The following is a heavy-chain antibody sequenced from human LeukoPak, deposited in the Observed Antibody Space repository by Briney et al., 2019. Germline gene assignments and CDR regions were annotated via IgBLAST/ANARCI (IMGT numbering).Heavy chain of an antibody. Sequence: GGSLRLSCAASGFTFSNYAMNWVRQAPGKGLEWVSYIISSSNTIYYADSVKGRFTISRDNAKNSLYLQMNSLRAEDTAVYYCARAVGHGSGSPRMDVWGKGTTVTVSS. CDR3: ARAVGHGSGSPRMDV. V-gene: IGHV3-48*01. CDR1: GFTFSNYA. CDR2: IISSSNTI. J-gene: IGHJ6*04. D-gene: IGHD3-10*01.